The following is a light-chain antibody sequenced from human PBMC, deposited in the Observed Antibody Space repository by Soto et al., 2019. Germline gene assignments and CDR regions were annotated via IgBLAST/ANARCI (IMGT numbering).Light chain of an antibody. Sequence: QSVLTKPPSASGSPGQSVTISCTGISRDVGGYNYVSWYQQHPGKAPKLMIYEVTKRPSGVPDRFSGSKSGNTASLTVSGLQAEDEADYYCSSYAGSLYVFGTGTKLTVL. V-gene: IGLV2-8*01. CDR2: EVT. CDR3: SSYAGSLYV. CDR1: SRDVGGYNY. J-gene: IGLJ1*01.